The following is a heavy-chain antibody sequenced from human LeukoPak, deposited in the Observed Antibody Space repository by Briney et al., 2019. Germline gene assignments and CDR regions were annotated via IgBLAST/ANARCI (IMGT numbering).Heavy chain of an antibody. CDR1: GFTFSSYS. J-gene: IGHJ4*02. Sequence: GGSLRLSCAASGFTFSSYSMNWVRQAPGKGLEWVSYISSSSSTIYYADSVKGRFTISRDNAKNSLYLQMNSLGAEDTAVYYCARVMAVANSDYWGQGTLVTVSS. V-gene: IGHV3-48*01. CDR2: ISSSSSTI. CDR3: ARVMAVANSDY. D-gene: IGHD6-19*01.